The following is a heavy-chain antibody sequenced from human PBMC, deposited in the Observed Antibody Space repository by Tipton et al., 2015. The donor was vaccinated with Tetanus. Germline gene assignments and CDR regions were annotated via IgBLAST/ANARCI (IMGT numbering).Heavy chain of an antibody. CDR2: ISGTGTTV. J-gene: IGHJ4*02. Sequence: SLRLSCAASGFTFSSYNMNWVRQAPGKGLEWVSHISGTGTTVDYADSVKGRFTISRDNAKNSLYLQMNSLRAEDTAVYYCAREGSVQDCDYWSRGTVVSVSS. CDR3: AREGSVQDCDY. V-gene: IGHV3-48*01. D-gene: IGHD3-10*01. CDR1: GFTFSSYN.